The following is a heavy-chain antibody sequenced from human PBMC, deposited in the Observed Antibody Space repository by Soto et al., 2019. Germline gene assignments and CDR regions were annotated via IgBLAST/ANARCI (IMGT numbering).Heavy chain of an antibody. CDR2: INHSGST. CDR1: GGSFSGYY. D-gene: IGHD5-12*01. J-gene: IGHJ4*02. CDR3: ARVPVPRWLRYGAFDY. Sequence: KASETLSLTCAVYGGSFSGYYWSWIRQPPGKGLEWIGEINHSGSTNYNPSLKSRVTISVDTSKNQFSLKLSSVTAADTAVYYCARVPVPRWLRYGAFDYWGQGTLVTVSS. V-gene: IGHV4-34*01.